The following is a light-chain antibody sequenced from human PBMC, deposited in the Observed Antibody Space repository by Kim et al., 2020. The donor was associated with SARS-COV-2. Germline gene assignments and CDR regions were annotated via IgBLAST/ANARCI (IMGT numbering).Light chain of an antibody. CDR3: QQFGGGSPSIT. CDR2: GTS. J-gene: IGKJ5*01. CDR1: QTVDSNK. Sequence: GDRATLPCRASQTVDSNKLGWYQQKRGQPPRLLIYGTSSRATAIPDRCSGSGSGTDFTLTISRLEPEDFAVYYCQQFGGGSPSITFGQGTRLEIK. V-gene: IGKV3-20*01.